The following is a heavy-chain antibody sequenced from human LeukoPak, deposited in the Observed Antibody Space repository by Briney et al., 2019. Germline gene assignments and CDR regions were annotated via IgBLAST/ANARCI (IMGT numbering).Heavy chain of an antibody. J-gene: IGHJ4*02. D-gene: IGHD3-9*01. CDR3: ARDRSGLRYFDWLSIFDY. V-gene: IGHV3-30*04. Sequence: GGSLRLSCTASGFTFSSCAMHWVRQAPGKGLEWVAVISYDGSNKYYADSVKGRFTISRDNSKNTLYLQMNSLRAEDTAVYYCARDRSGLRYFDWLSIFDYWGQGTLVTVSS. CDR2: ISYDGSNK. CDR1: GFTFSSCA.